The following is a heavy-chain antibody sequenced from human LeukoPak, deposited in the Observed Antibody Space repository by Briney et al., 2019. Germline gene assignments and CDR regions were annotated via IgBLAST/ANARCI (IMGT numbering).Heavy chain of an antibody. CDR1: GGSISSGDYY. CDR3: ASIVPAARASYYYYYMDV. Sequence: SETLSLTCTVPGGSISSGDYYWSWIRQPPGKGLEWIGYIYYSGSTYYNPSLKSRVTISVDTSKNQFSLKLSSVTAADTAVYYCASIVPAARASYYYYYMDVWGKGTTVTVSS. CDR2: IYYSGST. D-gene: IGHD2-2*01. V-gene: IGHV4-30-4*08. J-gene: IGHJ6*03.